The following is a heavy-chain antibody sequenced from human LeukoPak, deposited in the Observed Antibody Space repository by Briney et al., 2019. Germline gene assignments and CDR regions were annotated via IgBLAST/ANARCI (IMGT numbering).Heavy chain of an antibody. Sequence: SQTLSLTCTVSGGSISSGDYYWSWIRQPPGKDLEWIAYMYYSGSTYYNPSLESRVTMSADTSKNQLSLMLSSVTAADTAVYYCARPYYYDSRIDPWGQGILVTVSS. CDR3: ARPYYYDSRIDP. V-gene: IGHV4-30-4*01. CDR1: GGSISSGDYY. CDR2: MYYSGST. D-gene: IGHD3-22*01. J-gene: IGHJ5*02.